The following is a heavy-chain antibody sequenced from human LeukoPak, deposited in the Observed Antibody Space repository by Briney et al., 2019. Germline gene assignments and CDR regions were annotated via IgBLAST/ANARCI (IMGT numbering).Heavy chain of an antibody. V-gene: IGHV3-23*01. CDR1: GITLSNYG. J-gene: IGHJ4*02. D-gene: IGHD3-10*01. CDR3: AKRGVVIRAVIIVGFHKEAYYFDY. CDR2: ISDSSGNT. Sequence: GGSLRLSCAVSGITLSNYGMSWVRQAPGKGLEWVAGISDSSGNTNYADSVKGRFTISSDNPKNTLYLQMNSLRAEDTAVYFCAKRGVVIRAVIIVGFHKEAYYFDYWGQGALVTVSS.